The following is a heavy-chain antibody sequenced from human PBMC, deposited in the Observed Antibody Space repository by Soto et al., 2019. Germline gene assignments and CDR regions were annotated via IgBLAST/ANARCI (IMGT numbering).Heavy chain of an antibody. V-gene: IGHV4-39*01. Sequence: QLQLQESGPGLVKPSETLSLTSTVSGGSLSTPNYYWGWIRQPPGKGLECIGSLYYSGSSYYNPSLKTRVTISVDTSKNQFSLKLTSVTAADTAVYYCARLSRYASGTIYGLDVWGQGTTVTVSS. CDR1: GGSLSTPNYY. D-gene: IGHD3-10*01. J-gene: IGHJ6*02. CDR2: LYYSGSS. CDR3: ARLSRYASGTIYGLDV.